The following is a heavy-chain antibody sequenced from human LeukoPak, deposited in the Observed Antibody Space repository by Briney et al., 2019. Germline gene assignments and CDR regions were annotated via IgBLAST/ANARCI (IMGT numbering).Heavy chain of an antibody. Sequence: ASVKVSCKASGGTFSSYTISWVRQAPGQGLEWMGRIIPILGIANYARKFQGRVTITADKSTSTAYMELSSLRSEDTAVYYCASSTGTYYYYYGMDVWGQGTTVTVSS. J-gene: IGHJ6*02. CDR2: IIPILGIA. CDR1: GGTFSSYT. CDR3: ASSTGTYYYYYGMDV. V-gene: IGHV1-69*02. D-gene: IGHD1-1*01.